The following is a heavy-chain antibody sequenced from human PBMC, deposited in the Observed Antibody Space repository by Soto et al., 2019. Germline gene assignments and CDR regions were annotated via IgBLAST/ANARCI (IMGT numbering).Heavy chain of an antibody. Sequence: ASVKVSCKASGYTFTGYYMHWVRQAPGQGLEWMGWINPNSGGTNYAQKFQGWVTMTRDTSISTAYMELSRLRSDDTAVYYCARDKTQAVAGTHDAFDIWGQGTMVTVSS. J-gene: IGHJ3*02. CDR1: GYTFTGYY. D-gene: IGHD6-19*01. V-gene: IGHV1-2*04. CDR3: ARDKTQAVAGTHDAFDI. CDR2: INPNSGGT.